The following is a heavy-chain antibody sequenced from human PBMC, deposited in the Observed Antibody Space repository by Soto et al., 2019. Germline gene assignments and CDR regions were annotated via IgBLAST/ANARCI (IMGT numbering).Heavy chain of an antibody. D-gene: IGHD3-9*01. Sequence: QAHLVQSGAEVKKPGSSVKVSCRASGGSFSSHCLIWVRQAPGQGLEWMGGLVPKFGAPKYAQKFQDRVTITADISTTTVYMELNRLKVEDTAMYFCARWAGGCTEGDWFAALDFWGQGTPLTVSS. CDR1: GGSFSSHC. V-gene: IGHV1-69*06. CDR3: ARWAGGCTEGDWFAALDF. CDR2: LVPKFGAP. J-gene: IGHJ4*02.